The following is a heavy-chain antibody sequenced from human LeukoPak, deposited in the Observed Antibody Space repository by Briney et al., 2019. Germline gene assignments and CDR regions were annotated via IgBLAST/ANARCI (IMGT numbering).Heavy chain of an antibody. CDR1: GFTFSSYS. Sequence: GALRLSCAASGFTFSSYSMNWVRQAPGKGLEWVSFISSSSSTIYYADSVKGRFTISRDNAKNSLYLQMNSLRAEDTAVYYCARDRGGSYSAIDYWGQGTLVTVSS. J-gene: IGHJ4*02. V-gene: IGHV3-48*04. D-gene: IGHD1-26*01. CDR3: ARDRGGSYSAIDY. CDR2: ISSSSSTI.